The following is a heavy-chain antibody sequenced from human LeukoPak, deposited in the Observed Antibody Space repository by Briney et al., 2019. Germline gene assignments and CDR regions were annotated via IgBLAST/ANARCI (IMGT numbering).Heavy chain of an antibody. D-gene: IGHD3-22*01. V-gene: IGHV3-30*02. CDR3: AKVPGAYDSSGTNDY. J-gene: IGHJ4*02. CDR1: GFTFSSYG. Sequence: GGSLRLSCAASGFTFSSYGMYWVRQAPGKGLEWVAFTRYDGSNKYYADSVKGRFTISRDNSKNTLYLQMNSLRAEDTAVYYCAKVPGAYDSSGTNDYWGQGTLVTVSS. CDR2: TRYDGSNK.